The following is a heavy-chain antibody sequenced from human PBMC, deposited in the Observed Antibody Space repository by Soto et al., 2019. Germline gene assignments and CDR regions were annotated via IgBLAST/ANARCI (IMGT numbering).Heavy chain of an antibody. CDR1: GFTFSSYS. J-gene: IGHJ4*02. V-gene: IGHV3-21*01. Sequence: EVQVVESGGGLVKPGGSLRLSCAASGFTFSSYSMSWVRQAPGKGLEWVSSITSSSNYIHYTDSVQGRFTISRDNARISRYLQMTSLRAEDTALYYCAGDTRIYAWGSGVDYWGPGSLVAVSS. D-gene: IGHD3-10*01. CDR3: AGDTRIYAWGSGVDY. CDR2: ITSSSNYI.